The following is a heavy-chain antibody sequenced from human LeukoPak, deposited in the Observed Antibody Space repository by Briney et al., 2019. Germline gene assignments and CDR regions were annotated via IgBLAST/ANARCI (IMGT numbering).Heavy chain of an antibody. J-gene: IGHJ4*02. CDR2: IYNSWST. CDR3: ARNITSLIPAGYFDY. D-gene: IGHD2-2*01. CDR1: GGSIGSGRYY. V-gene: IGHV4-39*01. Sequence: SETLSLTCTVSGGSIGSGRYYWAWIRPPPGKGLVWIGSIYNSWSTSYNPSLKSRVAMSVDTSKNQFSLRLSSVTAADTAVYYCARNITSLIPAGYFDYWGQGTLVAVSS.